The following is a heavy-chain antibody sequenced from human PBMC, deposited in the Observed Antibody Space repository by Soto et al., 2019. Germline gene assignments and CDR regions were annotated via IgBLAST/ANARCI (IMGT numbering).Heavy chain of an antibody. Sequence: EVQLLESGGGLVQPGGSLRLSCAASGFNINNNAMTWVRQAPGKGLAWVSILYSGGGTTDCADSVKGRVTISTDISKNTMYLQINSLGAEDTAVYYCARTIIHYYFDSWGQGTLVTVSS. V-gene: IGHV3-23*03. CDR2: LYSGGGTT. CDR1: GFNINNNA. J-gene: IGHJ4*02. CDR3: ARTIIHYYFDS.